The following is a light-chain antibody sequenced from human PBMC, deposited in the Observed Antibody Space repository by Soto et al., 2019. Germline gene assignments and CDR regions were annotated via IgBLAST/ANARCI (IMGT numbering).Light chain of an antibody. CDR3: QQYKSYPVT. CDR2: KAS. J-gene: IGKJ4*01. Sequence: DIQMTQSPSTLSASVGDRVTITCRASQSISSWLAWYQQKPGKAPNFLIYKASSLESGVPSRFSGSGSGTDFTLTISSLQPDDFATYYCQQYKSYPVTFGGGTKVEIK. CDR1: QSISSW. V-gene: IGKV1-5*03.